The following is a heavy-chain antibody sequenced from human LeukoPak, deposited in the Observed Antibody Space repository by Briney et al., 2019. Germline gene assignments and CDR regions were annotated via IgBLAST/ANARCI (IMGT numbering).Heavy chain of an antibody. V-gene: IGHV3-48*04. D-gene: IGHD2-15*01. CDR1: GFTFSSYS. Sequence: GGSLRLSCAASGFTFSSYSVNWVRQAPGKGLEWVSYISSSSSTIYYADSVKGRFTISRDNAKNSLYLQMNSLRAEDTAVYYCARGDCSGGSCYYGMDVWGQGTTVTASS. CDR2: ISSSSSTI. J-gene: IGHJ6*02. CDR3: ARGDCSGGSCYYGMDV.